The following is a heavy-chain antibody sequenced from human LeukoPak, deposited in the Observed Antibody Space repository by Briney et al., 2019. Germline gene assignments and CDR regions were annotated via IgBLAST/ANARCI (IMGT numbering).Heavy chain of an antibody. Sequence: SETLSLTCTVSGASINNSPYYWGWIRQPPGKGLEWIGSVYYSGNAYYNPSLKTRVSISVDTSKNRYSLKLRSVTAADTTVYYCARHVDERRDGYNSAFAHFDYWGQGTLVTVSS. V-gene: IGHV4-39*01. J-gene: IGHJ4*02. CDR1: GASINNSPYY. D-gene: IGHD5-24*01. CDR2: VYYSGNA. CDR3: ARHVDERRDGYNSAFAHFDY.